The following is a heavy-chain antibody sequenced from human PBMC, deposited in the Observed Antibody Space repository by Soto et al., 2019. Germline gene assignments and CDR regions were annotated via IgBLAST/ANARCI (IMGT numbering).Heavy chain of an antibody. CDR1: GGSFSGYY. CDR3: ARGGIVVVPAAMRYFQH. V-gene: IGHV4-34*01. Sequence: QVQLQQWGAGLLKPSETLSLTCAVYGGSFSGYYWSWIRQPPGKGLEWIGEINHSGSTNYNPSLKSRVNISVDKSKNQFFLNLSSLTAADTAVYYCARGGIVVVPAAMRYFQHWGQDTLVTVSS. J-gene: IGHJ1*01. D-gene: IGHD2-2*01. CDR2: INHSGST.